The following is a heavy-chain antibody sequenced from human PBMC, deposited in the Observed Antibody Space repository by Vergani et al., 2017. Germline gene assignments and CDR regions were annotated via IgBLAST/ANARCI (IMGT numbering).Heavy chain of an antibody. V-gene: IGHV1-69*12. J-gene: IGHJ5*02. CDR3: ARVVSRGILTKLAWFDP. Sequence: QVQLVQSGAEVKKPGSSVKVSCKASVGTFSSYAISWVRQAPGQGLEWMGGIIPIFGTANYAQKFQGRVTITADESTSTAYMELSSLRSEDTAVYYCARVVSRGILTKLAWFDPWGQGTLVTVSS. CDR2: IIPIFGTA. CDR1: VGTFSSYA. D-gene: IGHD3-9*01.